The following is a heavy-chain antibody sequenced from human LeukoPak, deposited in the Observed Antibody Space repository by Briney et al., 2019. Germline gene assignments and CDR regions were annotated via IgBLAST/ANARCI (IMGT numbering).Heavy chain of an antibody. J-gene: IGHJ4*02. CDR2: ISGDGAET. V-gene: IGHV3-23*01. CDR3: AKGGHYSFFDY. CDR1: GLIFRNYA. Sequence: GGSLRLSCTASGLIFRNYAMTWVRQAPRKGLEWVSTISGDGAETFYADSVKGRFTISRDNSKNTHYLQMSSLRAEDTGIYYCAKGGHYSFFDYWGQGTLVTVSS. D-gene: IGHD4-11*01.